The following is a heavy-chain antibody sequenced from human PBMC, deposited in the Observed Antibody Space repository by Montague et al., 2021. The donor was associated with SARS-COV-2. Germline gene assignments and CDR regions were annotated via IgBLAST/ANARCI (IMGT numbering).Heavy chain of an antibody. Sequence: SETLSLTCTVSDGSVISTYPHWHWVRQSPGRGLEWIGGYLFHIDTADYNASLRRRVTISVSTSKNQFSLKLTSVTAADTAVYYCTRGIDSYKTGYWGQGIQVTVS. D-gene: IGHD3-10*01. CDR1: DGSVISTYPH. CDR3: TRGIDSYKTGY. CDR2: LFHIDTA. V-gene: IGHV4-61*01. J-gene: IGHJ4*02.